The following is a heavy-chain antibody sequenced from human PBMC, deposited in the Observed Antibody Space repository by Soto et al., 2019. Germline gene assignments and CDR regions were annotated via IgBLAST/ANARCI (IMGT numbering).Heavy chain of an antibody. Sequence: ASVKVSCKASGYTFTSYGISWVRQAPGQGLEWMGWISAYNGNTNYAQKLQGRVTMTTDTSTSTAYMELRSLRSDDTAVYYCARDSPDYGNYQPRNYYYYGMDVWGQGTTVTVSS. CDR2: ISAYNGNT. D-gene: IGHD4-17*01. CDR3: ARDSPDYGNYQPRNYYYYGMDV. CDR1: GYTFTSYG. J-gene: IGHJ6*02. V-gene: IGHV1-18*01.